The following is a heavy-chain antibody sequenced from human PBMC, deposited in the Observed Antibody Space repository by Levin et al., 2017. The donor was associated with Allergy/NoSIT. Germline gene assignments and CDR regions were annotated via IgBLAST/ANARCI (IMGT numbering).Heavy chain of an antibody. D-gene: IGHD6-13*01. V-gene: IGHV3-23*01. CDR1: GFTFSTYA. CDR2: ISGSGGST. J-gene: IGHJ4*02. Sequence: GESLKISCAASGFTFSTYAMSWVRQAPGKGLEWVSAISGSGGSTYYADSVEGRFTISRDNSKNTLYLQMNSLRAEDTAVYYCASDSSSWYFDYWGQGTLVTVSS. CDR3: ASDSSSWYFDY.